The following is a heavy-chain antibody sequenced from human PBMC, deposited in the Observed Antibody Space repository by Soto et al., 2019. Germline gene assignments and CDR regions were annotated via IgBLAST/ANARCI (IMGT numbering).Heavy chain of an antibody. CDR1: GGSISSYY. V-gene: IGHV4-59*01. CDR2: IYYSGST. D-gene: IGHD3-22*01. J-gene: IGHJ4*01. Sequence: QVQLQESGPGLVKPSETLSLTCTVSGGSISSYYWSWIRQPPGKGLEWIGYIYYSGSTNYNPSLKSQVRISVATYKSPFSLKPRSLTAADTAVYYCARLYYYDSTGTIHYRGHGTLVTVSS. CDR3: ARLYYYDSTGTIHY.